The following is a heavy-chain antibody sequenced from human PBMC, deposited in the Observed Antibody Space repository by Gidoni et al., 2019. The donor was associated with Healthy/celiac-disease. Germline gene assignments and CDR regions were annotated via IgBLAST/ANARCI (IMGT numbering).Heavy chain of an antibody. Sequence: QVQLVESGGGVVQPGRSLRLSCAASGFTFSRYAMHWVRQAPGKGLEWVAVISYDGSNKYYADSVKGRFTISRDNSKNTLYLQMNSLRAEDTAVYYCARAENPLYGDYGHPFDYWGQGTLVTVSS. CDR2: ISYDGSNK. V-gene: IGHV3-30-3*01. D-gene: IGHD4-17*01. CDR1: GFTFSRYA. J-gene: IGHJ4*02. CDR3: ARAENPLYGDYGHPFDY.